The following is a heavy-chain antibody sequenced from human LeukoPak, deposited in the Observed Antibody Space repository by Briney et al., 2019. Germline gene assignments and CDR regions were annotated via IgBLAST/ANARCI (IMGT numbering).Heavy chain of an antibody. D-gene: IGHD1-26*01. CDR3: ARVGGSWEPIL. CDR2: ISGSGGST. CDR1: GFTFSSYA. J-gene: IGHJ4*02. V-gene: IGHV3-23*01. Sequence: PGGSLRLSCAASGFTFSSYAVSWVRQAPGKGLEWVSSISGSGGSTYSADSVKGRFTISRDNSKNTLYLQMNSLRGEDTAVYFCARVGGSWEPILWGQGTLVTVS.